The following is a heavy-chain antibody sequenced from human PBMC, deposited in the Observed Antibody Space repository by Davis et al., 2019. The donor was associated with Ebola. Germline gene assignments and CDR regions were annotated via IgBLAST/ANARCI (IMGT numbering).Heavy chain of an antibody. J-gene: IGHJ2*01. CDR2: IYQSGTT. Sequence: SETLSLTCAVSGGSISSSNWWSWVRPSPGKGLEWIGEIYQSGTTNYNPSLKSRVTISIDKFKNQFSLKLSSVTAADTAVYYCARPRDTFYWYFDLWGRGTLVTVSS. CDR1: GGSISSSNW. V-gene: IGHV4-4*02. CDR3: ARPRDTFYWYFDL.